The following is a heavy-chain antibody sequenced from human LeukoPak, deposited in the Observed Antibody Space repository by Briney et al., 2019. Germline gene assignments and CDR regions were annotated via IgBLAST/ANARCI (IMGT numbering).Heavy chain of an antibody. D-gene: IGHD2-2*01. J-gene: IGHJ6*02. CDR3: AREFMDCSSTSCYYYYGMDV. CDR2: TNAGNGNT. CDR1: GYTFTSYA. V-gene: IGHV1-3*01. Sequence: ASVKVSCKASGYTFTSYAMHWVRQAPGQRLEWMGWTNAGNGNTKYSQKFQGRVAITRDTSASTAYMELSSLRSEDTAVYYCAREFMDCSSTSCYYYYGMDVWGQGTTVTVSS.